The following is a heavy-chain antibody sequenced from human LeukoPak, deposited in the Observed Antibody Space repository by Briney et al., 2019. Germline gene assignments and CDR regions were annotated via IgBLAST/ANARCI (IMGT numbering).Heavy chain of an antibody. CDR3: LYSSSGGFDP. J-gene: IGHJ5*02. CDR1: GYTFTSYY. Sequence: ASVKVSCKASGYTFTSYYMHWVRQAPGQGLGWMGIINPSGGSTSYAQKFQGRVTMTRDTSTSTVYMELSSLRSEDTAVYYCLYSSSGGFDPWGQGTLVTVSS. CDR2: INPSGGST. V-gene: IGHV1-46*01. D-gene: IGHD6-6*01.